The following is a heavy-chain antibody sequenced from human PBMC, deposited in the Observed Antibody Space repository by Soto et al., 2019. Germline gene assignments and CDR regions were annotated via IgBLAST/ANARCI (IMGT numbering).Heavy chain of an antibody. D-gene: IGHD2-21*02. CDR1: GGTFSSYA. J-gene: IGHJ3*02. V-gene: IGHV1-69*05. CDR2: IIPIFGTA. Sequence: SVKVACKVSGGTFSSYAISWVRQAPGQGSDWMGGIIPIFGTASYAQKCQGRVTITTDESTSTAYMELSSMRSEDTAVHYCEREIYGFVVVTVSNDAFDIWGQGTRVTVSS. CDR3: EREIYGFVVVTVSNDAFDI.